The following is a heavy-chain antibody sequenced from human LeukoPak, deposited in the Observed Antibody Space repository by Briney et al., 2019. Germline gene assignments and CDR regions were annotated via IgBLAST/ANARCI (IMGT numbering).Heavy chain of an antibody. Sequence: SETLSLTCGVSGGSFSDYYWSWIRQSPGKGLEWIGEIHPSGSIHHNPSLMSRVTISVDTSKNQFSLKLSSVTAADTAVYYCARDSLVGVDYWGQGTLVTVSS. J-gene: IGHJ4*02. D-gene: IGHD6-13*01. CDR3: ARDSLVGVDY. CDR2: IHPSGSI. V-gene: IGHV4-34*01. CDR1: GGSFSDYY.